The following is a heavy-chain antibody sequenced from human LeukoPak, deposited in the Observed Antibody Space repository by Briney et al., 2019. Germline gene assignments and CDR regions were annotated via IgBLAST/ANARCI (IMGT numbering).Heavy chain of an antibody. Sequence: GASVKVSCKASGYTFTSYDINWVRQATGQELEWMGCMNPNSGNTGYAQKFQGRVTITRNTSISTAYMELSSLRSEDTAVYYCARGIAAAGSYYFDYWGQGTLVTVSS. J-gene: IGHJ4*02. CDR2: MNPNSGNT. D-gene: IGHD6-13*01. CDR1: GYTFTSYD. CDR3: ARGIAAAGSYYFDY. V-gene: IGHV1-8*03.